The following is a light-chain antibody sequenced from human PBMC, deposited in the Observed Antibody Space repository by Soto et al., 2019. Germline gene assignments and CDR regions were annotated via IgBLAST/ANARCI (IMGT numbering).Light chain of an antibody. J-gene: IGKJ2*01. CDR2: EAS. Sequence: DIQMTQSPSSVSASVGDSVTITCRESQAINRWLAWYQQKPGQAPQLLIYEASRLQSGVPSRFSGSGSGTDFTLTISSLQPEYFATYYCQHANSVPYTFGQGTKLEIK. CDR3: QHANSVPYT. V-gene: IGKV1-12*01. CDR1: QAINRW.